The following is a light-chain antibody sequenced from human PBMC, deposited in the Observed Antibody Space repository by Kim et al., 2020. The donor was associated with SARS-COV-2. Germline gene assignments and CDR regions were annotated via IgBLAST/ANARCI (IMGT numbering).Light chain of an antibody. CDR1: NLGDKY. J-gene: IGLJ2*01. CDR3: QAWDSTTVI. V-gene: IGLV3-1*01. Sequence: SYGLTQPPSVSVSPGQTASITCSRDNLGDKYVCWYQQKPGQSPVVVIYHDEKRPSGIPERISGSNSGNTATLTISETQSVDEADYYCQAWDSTTVIFGGGTQLTVL. CDR2: HDE.